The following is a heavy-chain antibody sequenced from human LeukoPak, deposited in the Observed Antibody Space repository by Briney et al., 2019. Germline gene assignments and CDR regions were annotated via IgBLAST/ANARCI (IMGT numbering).Heavy chain of an antibody. Sequence: GGSLRLSCAVSGFTVSSSYMSWVRQAPGKGLQWVSVLYSGSGGITHYTDSVKGRFTISRDNSKNTVYLQMNRLRVEDTAVYYCANTVGATHADKWGQGSLVTVAS. J-gene: IGHJ4*02. CDR3: ANTVGATHADK. V-gene: IGHV3-53*05. CDR1: GFTVSSSY. D-gene: IGHD1-26*01. CDR2: LYSGSGGIT.